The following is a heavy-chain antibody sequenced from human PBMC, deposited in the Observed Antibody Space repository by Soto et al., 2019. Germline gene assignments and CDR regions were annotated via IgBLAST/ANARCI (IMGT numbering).Heavy chain of an antibody. CDR3: GRGYCTSTRCYKEDFYNVDV. J-gene: IGHJ6*02. D-gene: IGHD2-2*02. V-gene: IGHV3-72*01. CDR2: SRNKGNSYTT. CDR1: GFTFSDHY. Sequence: GGSLRLSCTASGFTFSDHYMDWVRQAPGKGLEWVGRSRNKGNSYTTEYATSVRGRFTISRDDSKNSLYLQMNGLKTEDTAVYYCGRGYCTSTRCYKEDFYNVDVWGQGTTVTVSS.